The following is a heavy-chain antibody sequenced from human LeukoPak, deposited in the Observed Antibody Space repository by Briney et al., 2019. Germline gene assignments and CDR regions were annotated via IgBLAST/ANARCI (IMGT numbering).Heavy chain of an antibody. CDR1: GYTFSDHY. V-gene: IGHV1-2*02. Sequence: ASVKVSCKTSGYTFSDHYVQWLRQAPGQGLEWMGWINPKSGDTSSAPKFRSRVTLTKDTSISSAYLELTGLTSDDTAIYYCAREGRGSGHWAGFDFWGQGALVTVSS. D-gene: IGHD7-27*01. CDR2: INPKSGDT. J-gene: IGHJ4*02. CDR3: AREGRGSGHWAGFDF.